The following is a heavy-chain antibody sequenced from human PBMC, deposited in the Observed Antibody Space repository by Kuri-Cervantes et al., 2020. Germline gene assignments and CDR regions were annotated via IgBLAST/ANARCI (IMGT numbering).Heavy chain of an antibody. CDR1: GFTFSSYA. CDR3: ARDGETVTTTYYYGMDV. V-gene: IGHV3-23*01. Sequence: GGSLRLSCAASGFTFSSYAMSWVRQAPGKGLEWVSAISGSGGSTYYADSVKGRFTISRDNSKNTLYLQMNSLRAEDTAVYYCARDGETVTTTYYYGMDVWGQGTTVTVSS. D-gene: IGHD4-17*01. J-gene: IGHJ6*02. CDR2: ISGSGGST.